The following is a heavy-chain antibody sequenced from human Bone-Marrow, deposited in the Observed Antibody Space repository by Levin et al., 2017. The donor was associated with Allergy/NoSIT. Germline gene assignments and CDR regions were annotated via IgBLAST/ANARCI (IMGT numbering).Heavy chain of an antibody. J-gene: IGHJ4*02. V-gene: IGHV1-24*01. D-gene: IGHD4-17*01. Sequence: VASVKVSCKVPGYTLSELSIHWVRQGPGKGLEWMGGYDPKTDGTVYAQKFQGRVTMTEDTSTDTSYLELSSLRSEDTAVYYCATDHGDYGLEKWGPGTLVTVSS. CDR3: ATDHGDYGLEK. CDR2: YDPKTDGT. CDR1: GYTLSELS.